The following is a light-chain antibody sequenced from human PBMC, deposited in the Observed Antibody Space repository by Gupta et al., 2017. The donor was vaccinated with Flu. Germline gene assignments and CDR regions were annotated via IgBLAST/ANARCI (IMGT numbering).Light chain of an antibody. CDR3: QQYETSSRT. Sequence: DIQMTQSTSHLSASVGDRVTITCRASQSVNDWLAWYQQKPGKVPKLLIYKTSTLESGVPSMFSGSGSGTEFTLTISSLQPDDFATYYCQQYETSSRTFGQGTTLEIE. J-gene: IGKJ2*01. CDR2: KTS. CDR1: QSVNDW. V-gene: IGKV1-5*03.